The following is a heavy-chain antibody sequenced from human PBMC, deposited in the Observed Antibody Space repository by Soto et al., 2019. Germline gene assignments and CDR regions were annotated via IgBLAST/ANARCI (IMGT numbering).Heavy chain of an antibody. D-gene: IGHD3-10*01. V-gene: IGHV3-23*01. J-gene: IGHJ6*02. CDR2: IGGSGGST. CDR1: GFTFSTYA. Sequence: PGGSLRLSCAASGFTFSTYAMSWVRQAPGKGLEWVSGIGGSGGSTYYADSVKGRFTISRDNSKNTLYLQMNSLRAEDTAVYYCAKILGRSSGSASSAMDAWGQGTTVTVSS. CDR3: AKILGRSSGSASSAMDA.